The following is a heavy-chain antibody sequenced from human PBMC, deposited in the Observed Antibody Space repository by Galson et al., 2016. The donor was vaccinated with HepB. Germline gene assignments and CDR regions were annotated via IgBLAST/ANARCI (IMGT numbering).Heavy chain of an antibody. V-gene: IGHV3-7*01. D-gene: IGHD6-13*01. CDR1: GFTFTDFW. CDR2: IQQNGNEK. J-gene: IGHJ2*01. CDR3: ARDRSSSSWYFGYLDL. Sequence: SLRLSCATSGFTFTDFWMTWVRQAPGKGLEWVANIQQNGNEKYYVDSVKGRFTISRDNAKNSLYLQMNSLRAEDTAIYYCARDRSSSSWYFGYLDLWGRGTLVTVSS.